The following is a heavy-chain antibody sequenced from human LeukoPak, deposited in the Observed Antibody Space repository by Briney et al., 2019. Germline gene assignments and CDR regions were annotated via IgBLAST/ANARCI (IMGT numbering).Heavy chain of an antibody. V-gene: IGHV3-30*04. CDR1: GFTFSSYA. CDR2: ISYDGSNK. J-gene: IGHJ4*02. CDR3: ARDPRGYMYYFDY. Sequence: PGGSLRLSCAASGFTFSSYAMHWVRQAPGKGLEWVAVISYDGSNKYYADSVKGRFTISRDNSKSTLYLQMNSLRAEDTAVYYCARDPRGYMYYFDYWGQGTLVTVSS. D-gene: IGHD6-13*01.